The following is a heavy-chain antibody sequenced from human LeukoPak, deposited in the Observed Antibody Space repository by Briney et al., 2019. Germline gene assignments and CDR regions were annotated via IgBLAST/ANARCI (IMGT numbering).Heavy chain of an antibody. CDR1: GGTFSSYA. CDR2: IIPIFGTA. V-gene: IGHV1-69*05. Sequence: SVKVSCKASGGTFSSYAISWVRQAPGHGLEWVGGIIPIFGTANYAQKFQGRVTITTDESTSTAYMELSSLRSEDTAVYYCARGGTYYYDSSGYYSLGGLFDYWGQGTLVTVSS. CDR3: ARGGTYYYDSSGYYSLGGLFDY. D-gene: IGHD3-22*01. J-gene: IGHJ4*02.